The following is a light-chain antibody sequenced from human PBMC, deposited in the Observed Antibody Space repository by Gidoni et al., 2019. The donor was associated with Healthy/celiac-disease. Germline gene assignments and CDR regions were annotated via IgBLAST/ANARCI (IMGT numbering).Light chain of an antibody. V-gene: IGKV3-20*01. CDR1: QSVSSSY. CDR2: GAS. J-gene: IGKJ4*01. Sequence: EIVLTQSPGTLSLSPGERATLSFRASQSVSSSYLAWYKQKPGQAPRLLIYGASSRATGLPDRFSGSGSGTDFTLTISRLEPEDFSVYYCQQYGSSPLTFGGGTKVELK. CDR3: QQYGSSPLT.